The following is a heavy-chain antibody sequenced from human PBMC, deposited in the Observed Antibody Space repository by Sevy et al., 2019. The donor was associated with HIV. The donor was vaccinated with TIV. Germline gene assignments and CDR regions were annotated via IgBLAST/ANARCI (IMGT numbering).Heavy chain of an antibody. CDR1: GYFFTGYY. Sequence: ASVKVSCKASGYFFTGYYLHWVRQTPGQGLEWMGRINPNSGGTNYAQNVQGRVTMTRDTSISTAYMELSRLRSDDTAVYYCARGGGYSSGWWTFDYWGQGTLVTVSS. CDR3: ARGGGYSSGWWTFDY. J-gene: IGHJ4*02. CDR2: INPNSGGT. V-gene: IGHV1-2*06. D-gene: IGHD6-19*01.